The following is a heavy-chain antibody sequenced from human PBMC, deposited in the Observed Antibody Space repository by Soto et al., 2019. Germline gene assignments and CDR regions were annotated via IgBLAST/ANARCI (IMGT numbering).Heavy chain of an antibody. CDR2: INAGNGNT. D-gene: IGHD6-13*01. CDR3: ARDREQQQPVRGYYYGMDV. CDR1: GYTFTSYA. V-gene: IGHV1-3*01. Sequence: QVQLVQSGAEVKKPGASVKVSCKASGYTFTSYAMHWVRQAPGQRLEWMGWINAGNGNTKYSQKFQGRVTITRDTSASTAYMELSSLRSEDTAVYYCARDREQQQPVRGYYYGMDVWGQGTTVTVSS. J-gene: IGHJ6*02.